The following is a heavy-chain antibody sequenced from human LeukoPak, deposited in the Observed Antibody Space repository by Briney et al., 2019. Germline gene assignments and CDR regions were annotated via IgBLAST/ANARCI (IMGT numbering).Heavy chain of an antibody. D-gene: IGHD7-27*01. J-gene: IGHJ3*02. CDR2: IYSGGST. Sequence: GGSLRLSCAASGFTVSSNYMSWVRQAPGKGLEWVSVIYSGGSTYYADSVKGRFTISRDNSKNTLYLQMNSLRAEDTAVYYCARELNWGEALAASDIWGQGTMVTVSS. V-gene: IGHV3-53*01. CDR1: GFTVSSNY. CDR3: ARELNWGEALAASDI.